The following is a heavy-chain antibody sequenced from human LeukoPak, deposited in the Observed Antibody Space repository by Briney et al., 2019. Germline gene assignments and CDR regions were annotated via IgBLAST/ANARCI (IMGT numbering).Heavy chain of an antibody. CDR3: ARGPGPTYYYYYYVDV. V-gene: IGHV3-64*01. Sequence: PGGSLRLSCAASGFTFNSYAMHWVRQAPGKGLEYVSAISGIGGSTYYANSVKGRFTISRDNSKNTLYLQMGSLRDEDMAVYYCARGPGPTYYYYYYVDVWGKGTTVTVSS. CDR1: GFTFNSYA. CDR2: ISGIGGST. J-gene: IGHJ6*03.